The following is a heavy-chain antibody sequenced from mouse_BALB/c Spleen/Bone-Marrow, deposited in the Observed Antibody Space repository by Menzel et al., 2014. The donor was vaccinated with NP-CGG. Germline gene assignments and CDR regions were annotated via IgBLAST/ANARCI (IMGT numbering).Heavy chain of an antibody. V-gene: IGHV5-17*02. Sequence: EVHLVESGGGLVQPGGSRKLSCAASGFTFSCFGMHWVRQAPEKGLEWVAYISSGSSTIYYADTVKGRFTISRDNPKNPLFLQMTSLRSEDTAMYYCARGAARATWFAYWGQGTLVTVSA. CDR3: ARGAARATWFAY. CDR1: GFTFSCFG. CDR2: ISSGSSTI. J-gene: IGHJ3*01. D-gene: IGHD3-1*01.